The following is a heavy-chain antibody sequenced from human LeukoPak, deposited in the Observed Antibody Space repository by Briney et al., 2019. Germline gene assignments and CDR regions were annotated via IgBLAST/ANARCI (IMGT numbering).Heavy chain of an antibody. CDR2: TYSGGST. CDR3: VEDVVVIVAAKPGI. Sequence: GGSLRLSCAASGFTVSSNYMSWVRQAPGKGLEWVSVTYSGGSTYYADAVKGRFTISRDNSKNTLYLQMNSLRVDDTAVYYCVEDVVVIVAAKPGIWGQGTLVTVSS. V-gene: IGHV3-53*01. J-gene: IGHJ4*02. CDR1: GFTVSSNY. D-gene: IGHD2-15*01.